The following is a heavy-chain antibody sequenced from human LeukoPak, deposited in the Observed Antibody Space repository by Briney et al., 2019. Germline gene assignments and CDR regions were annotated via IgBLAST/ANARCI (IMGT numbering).Heavy chain of an antibody. CDR2: IYHSGST. V-gene: IGHV4-38-2*02. CDR1: GYSISSGYY. D-gene: IGHD1-26*01. Sequence: SETLSLTCTVSGYSISSGYYWGWIRQPPGKGLEWIGSIYHSGSTYYNPSLKSRVTISVDTSKNQFSLKLNSVTAADTAVYYCARGAGYSREVNYYYYMDVWGKGTTVTVSS. CDR3: ARGAGYSREVNYYYYMDV. J-gene: IGHJ6*03.